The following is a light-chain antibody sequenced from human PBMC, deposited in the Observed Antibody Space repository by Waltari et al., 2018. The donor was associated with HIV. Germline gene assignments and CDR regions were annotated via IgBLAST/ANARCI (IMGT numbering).Light chain of an antibody. J-gene: IGLJ3*02. V-gene: IGLV3-19*01. CDR1: SLSSYY. CDR3: NSRDSSGNHWV. CDR2: GKN. Sequence: SSELPQDPAVSLALGQTVRITCQGYSLSSYYASWYQQKPGQAPVLVIYGKNNRPSGIPDRFSGSSSGNTASLTITGAQAEDEADYYCNSRDSSGNHWVFGGGTKLTVL.